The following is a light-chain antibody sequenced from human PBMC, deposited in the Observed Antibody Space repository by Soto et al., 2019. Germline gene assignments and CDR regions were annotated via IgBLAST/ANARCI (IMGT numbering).Light chain of an antibody. Sequence: DIQMTQSPSSLSASVEDRVIITCRASQSISNHLNWYQQKPGKAPKLLIFAASSLQSGVPSRFSGSRSGPDFTLTISSLQPEDFATYYCQQANSFPLTFGQGTRLEI. V-gene: IGKV1-39*01. CDR3: QQANSFPLT. CDR1: QSISNH. J-gene: IGKJ5*01. CDR2: AAS.